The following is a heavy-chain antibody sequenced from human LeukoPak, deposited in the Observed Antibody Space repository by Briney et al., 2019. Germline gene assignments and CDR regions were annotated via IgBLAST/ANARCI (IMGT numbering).Heavy chain of an antibody. J-gene: IGHJ4*02. D-gene: IGHD2-2*02. Sequence: SETLSLTCTVSGYSISSGYYWGWIRQPPGQGLEWIGSIYHSGSTYYNPSLKSRVTISVNTSKNQFSLRLSSVTAADTAVYYCARVGGYCSSTSCYMFDYWGQGTLVTVSS. CDR1: GYSISSGYY. V-gene: IGHV4-38-2*02. CDR2: IYHSGST. CDR3: ARVGGYCSSTSCYMFDY.